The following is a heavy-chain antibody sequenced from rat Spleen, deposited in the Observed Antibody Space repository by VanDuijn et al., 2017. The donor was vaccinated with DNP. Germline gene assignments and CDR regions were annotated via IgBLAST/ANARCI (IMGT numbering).Heavy chain of an antibody. CDR2: ISYSGRT. D-gene: IGHD1-11*01. CDR3: ARMHYGCDN. V-gene: IGHV3-1*01. Sequence: EVQLQESGPGLVKPSQSLSLTCSVTGYSITNNYWGWIRKFPGNKMEYIGHISYSGRTHYNSSLKSRISISRDTSKNQFFLQVISVTPEDTATYYCARMHYGCDNWGQGVMVTVSS. CDR1: GYSITNNY. J-gene: IGHJ2*01.